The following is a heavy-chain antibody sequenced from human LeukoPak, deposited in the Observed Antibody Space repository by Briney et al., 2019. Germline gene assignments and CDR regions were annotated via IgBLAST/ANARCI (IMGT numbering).Heavy chain of an antibody. D-gene: IGHD2-15*01. J-gene: IGHJ6*02. CDR1: GGSLSGYY. V-gene: IGHV4-34*01. CDR3: GRVPYCSGGSCNYYYYYGLDV. Sequence: SETLSLTCAVHGGSLSGYYWSWIRQPPGKGLEWIGEINLSGSTNYNPSLKSRVTLSVDTSKNQFSLKLSSVTAADTAVYYCGRVPYCSGGSCNYYYYYGLDVWGQGTTVNVSS. CDR2: INLSGST.